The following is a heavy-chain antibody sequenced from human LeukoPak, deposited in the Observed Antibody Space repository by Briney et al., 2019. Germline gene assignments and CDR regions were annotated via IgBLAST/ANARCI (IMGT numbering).Heavy chain of an antibody. D-gene: IGHD2-2*01. J-gene: IGHJ4*02. CDR1: GFTFSNYW. CDR3: AKPDLGYCSTTSCSLGH. V-gene: IGHV3-7*03. Sequence: PGGSLRLSCAASGFTFSNYWMSWVRQAPGKGLEWVANINQGGSEKFYVDSVKGRFTISRDNSKNTLYLQMSSLRAEDTAVYYCAKPDLGYCSTTSCSLGHWGQGTLVTVSS. CDR2: INQGGSEK.